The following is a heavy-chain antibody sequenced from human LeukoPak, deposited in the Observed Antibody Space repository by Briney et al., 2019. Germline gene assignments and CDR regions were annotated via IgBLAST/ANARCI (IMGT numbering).Heavy chain of an antibody. CDR3: AKDSSSWSYYYYYYGTDV. J-gene: IGHJ6*02. CDR1: GFTVSSNY. V-gene: IGHV3-23*01. Sequence: PGGSLRLSCAASGFTVSSNYMSWVRQAPGKGLEWVSAISGSGGSTYYADSVKGRFTISKDNSKNTLYLQMNSLRAEDTAVYYCAKDSSSWSYYYYYYGTDVWGQGTTVTVSS. CDR2: ISGSGGST. D-gene: IGHD6-13*01.